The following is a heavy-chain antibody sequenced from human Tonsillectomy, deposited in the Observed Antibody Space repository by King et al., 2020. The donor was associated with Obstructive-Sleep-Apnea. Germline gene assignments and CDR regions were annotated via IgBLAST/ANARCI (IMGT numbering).Heavy chain of an antibody. Sequence: QLQLQESGAGLVKPSQTLSLTCSVSGVSISNSDYYWSWFRQPPGKGLEWIGRIFYSGKTAYNPSLQSRLTISLGTSKNQFSLSLTSVTAADTAIYYCARETQRLIHCSYTGGDSKYSGMDVWGQGTTVAVS. D-gene: IGHD2-21*01. J-gene: IGHJ6*02. CDR2: IFYSGKT. CDR1: GVSISNSDYY. CDR3: ARETQRLIHCSYTGGDSKYSGMDV. V-gene: IGHV4-30-4*01.